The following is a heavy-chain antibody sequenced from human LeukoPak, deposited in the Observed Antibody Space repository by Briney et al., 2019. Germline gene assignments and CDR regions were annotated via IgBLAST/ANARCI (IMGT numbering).Heavy chain of an antibody. D-gene: IGHD2-15*01. V-gene: IGHV3-48*02. Sequence: GGSLRLSCEASGFTFSSYSMNWVRQAPGKGLEWISYISTSTTTIYYANSVKGRFTISRDNAKKSLYLQMNSLTDEDTAVYYRARDRSGGSSGSVEPWGQGTLVTVSS. CDR2: ISTSTTTI. J-gene: IGHJ5*02. CDR3: ARDRSGGSSGSVEP. CDR1: GFTFSSYS.